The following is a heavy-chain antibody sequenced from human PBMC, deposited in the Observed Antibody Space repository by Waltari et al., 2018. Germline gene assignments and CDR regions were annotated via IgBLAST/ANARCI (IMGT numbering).Heavy chain of an antibody. CDR3: VSDRTKWY. J-gene: IGHJ4*02. V-gene: IGHV3-74*01. Sequence: EVEVVESGGGLVQAGGSLRLSCAASGFTFSVYWMHWVRQVPGKGLGGVSRIKGDGSITNYADSVKGRFTISRDNAKNMVYLQMNSLRAEDTAVYYCVSDRTKWYWGQGALVTVSS. CDR1: GFTFSVYW. D-gene: IGHD1-26*01. CDR2: IKGDGSIT.